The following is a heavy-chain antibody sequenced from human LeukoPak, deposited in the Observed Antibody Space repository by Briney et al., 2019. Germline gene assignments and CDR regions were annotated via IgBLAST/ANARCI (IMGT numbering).Heavy chain of an antibody. J-gene: IGHJ4*02. CDR3: GRDRDY. CDR2: IYTSGST. Sequence: PSETLSLTCTVSGGSISSGSYYWSWIRQPAGKGLEWIGRIYTSGSTNYNPSLKSRVTISVDTSKNQFSLKLSSVTAADTAVYYCGRDRDYGGREPLATVPS. CDR1: GGSISSGSYY. V-gene: IGHV4-61*02.